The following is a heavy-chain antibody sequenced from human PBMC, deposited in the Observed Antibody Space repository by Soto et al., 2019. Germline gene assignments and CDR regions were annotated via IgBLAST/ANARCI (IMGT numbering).Heavy chain of an antibody. CDR3: AKDHVLSCIDY. V-gene: IGHV3-30*18. CDR1: GFTFSSYG. Sequence: GGSLRLSCAASGFTFSSYGMHWVRQAPGKGLEWVAVISYDGSNKYYADSVKGRFTISRDNSKNTLYLQMNSLRAEDTAVYYCAKDHVLSCIDYWGQGTLVTVSS. CDR2: ISYDGSNK. J-gene: IGHJ4*02. D-gene: IGHD3-16*02.